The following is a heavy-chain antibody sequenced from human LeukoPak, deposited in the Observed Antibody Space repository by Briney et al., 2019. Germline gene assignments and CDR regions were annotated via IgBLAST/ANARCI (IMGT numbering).Heavy chain of an antibody. Sequence: PSEALSLTCTVSGGSIGPYYWSWIRQPPGKGLEWIGYVYYSGSTNYNPSLKSRVTISVDTSKNQFSLKLSSVTAADTAVYYCARVYGAGYDFRGAFDIWGQGTMVTVSS. CDR3: ARVYGAGYDFRGAFDI. J-gene: IGHJ3*02. D-gene: IGHD5-12*01. V-gene: IGHV4-59*01. CDR1: GGSIGPYY. CDR2: VYYSGST.